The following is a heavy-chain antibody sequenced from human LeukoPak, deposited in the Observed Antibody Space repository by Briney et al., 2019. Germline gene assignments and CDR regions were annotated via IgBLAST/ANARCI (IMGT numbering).Heavy chain of an antibody. CDR2: IYHGDRT. CDR1: GFTANTHF. CDR3: ARDRDDSSVLHYFDY. D-gene: IGHD3-22*01. Sequence: PGGSLRLSCAASGFTANTHFMSWVRQAPGKGLEWVSVIYHGDRTYYADSVKGRFTIPRDNSKNTLYLQMKSLRAEDTAVYYCARDRDDSSVLHYFDYWGQGTQVTVSS. V-gene: IGHV3-66*02. J-gene: IGHJ4*02.